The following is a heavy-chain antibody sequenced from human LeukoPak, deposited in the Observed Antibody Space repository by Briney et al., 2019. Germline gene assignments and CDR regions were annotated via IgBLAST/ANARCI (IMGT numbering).Heavy chain of an antibody. CDR2: ISWDGGST. CDR1: GFTFSSYA. Sequence: PGGSLRLSCAASGFTFSSYAMSWVRQAPGKGLEWVSLISWDGGSTYYADSVKGRFTISRDNSKNSLYLQMNSLRAEDTALYYCARAPTYYYDSSGYYAGFFCDYWGQGTLVTVSS. V-gene: IGHV3-43D*03. CDR3: ARAPTYYYDSSGYYAGFFCDY. D-gene: IGHD3-22*01. J-gene: IGHJ4*02.